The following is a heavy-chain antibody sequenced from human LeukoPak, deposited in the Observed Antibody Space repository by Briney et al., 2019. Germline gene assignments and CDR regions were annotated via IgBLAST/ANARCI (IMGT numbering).Heavy chain of an antibody. V-gene: IGHV4-4*02. CDR2: IYHSGST. CDR1: GGSISSSNW. Sequence: PSETLSLTCAVSGGSISSSNWWSWVRQPPGKGLEWIGEIYHSGSTNYNPSLQSRDTISVDKSENQFSLKLSSVTAADTAVYYCASKTYGSGSYTYWGQGTLVTVSS. D-gene: IGHD3-10*01. CDR3: ASKTYGSGSYTY. J-gene: IGHJ4*02.